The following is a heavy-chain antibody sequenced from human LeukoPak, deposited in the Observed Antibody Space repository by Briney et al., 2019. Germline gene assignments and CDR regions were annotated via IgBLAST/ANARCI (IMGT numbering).Heavy chain of an antibody. V-gene: IGHV4-59*01. CDR3: ASSIAAAGTYYYYGMDV. CDR2: IYYSGST. J-gene: IGHJ6*04. D-gene: IGHD6-13*01. Sequence: SETLSLTCTVSGGSISSYYWSWIRQPPGKGLEWIGYIYYSGSTNYNPSLKSRVTISVDTSKNQFSLKLSPVTAADTAVYYCASSIAAAGTYYYYGMDVWGKGTTVTVSS. CDR1: GGSISSYY.